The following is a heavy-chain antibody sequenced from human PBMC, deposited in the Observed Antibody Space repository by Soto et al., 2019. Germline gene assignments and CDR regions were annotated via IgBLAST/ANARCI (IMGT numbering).Heavy chain of an antibody. V-gene: IGHV4-39*01. Sequence: QLQLQESGPGLVKPSETLSLTCTVSGGSISSSSYYWGWIRQPPGKGLECIGSVYYSGSTYYNPSLKSRVTISVDTSKNQFSLKLSSVTAADTAVYYCARRHYYDSSGYSRVFDYWGQGTLVTVSS. D-gene: IGHD3-22*01. CDR2: VYYSGST. J-gene: IGHJ4*02. CDR3: ARRHYYDSSGYSRVFDY. CDR1: GGSISSSSYY.